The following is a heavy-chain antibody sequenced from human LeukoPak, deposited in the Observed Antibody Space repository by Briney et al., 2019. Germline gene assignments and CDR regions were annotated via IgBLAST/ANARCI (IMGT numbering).Heavy chain of an antibody. CDR2: IYYSGST. V-gene: IGHV4-34*01. CDR3: ARVAASGGLRWQTGFI. Sequence: SETLSLTCAVYGGSFSGYYWSWIRQPPGKGLEWIGSIYYSGSTYYNPSLKSRVTISVDTSKNQFSLKLSSVTAADTAVYYCARVAASGGLRWQTGFIWGQGTLVTVSS. CDR1: GGSFSGYY. D-gene: IGHD4-23*01. J-gene: IGHJ4*02.